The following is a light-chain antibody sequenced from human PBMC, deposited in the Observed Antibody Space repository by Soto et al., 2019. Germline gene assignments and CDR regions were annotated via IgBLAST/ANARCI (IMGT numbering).Light chain of an antibody. V-gene: IGKV1-5*03. J-gene: IGKJ2*01. CDR3: QQYKSYLYT. CDR2: KAS. CDR1: QSISGW. Sequence: DIQMTQSPSTLSASVGDRVTITCRASQSISGWLAWYQQKPGKAPKLLIYKASTLERGVPSRFSGSGSGTDFPLTVSSLQPDDFATYYCQQYKSYLYTFGQGTKLEIK.